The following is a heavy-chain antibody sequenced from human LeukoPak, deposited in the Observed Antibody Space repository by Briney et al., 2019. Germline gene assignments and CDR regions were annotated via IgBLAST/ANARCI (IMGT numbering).Heavy chain of an antibody. J-gene: IGHJ4*02. CDR1: GFSLSTSGVG. D-gene: IGHD3-10*01. Sequence: SSPTLVNPTQTLTLTCTFSGFSLSTSGVGVGWIRQPPGKALEWLALIYWNDGKRYSPSLKSRLTITKDTSKNQVVLTMTNMDPVDTATYYCAHYRRGAAFGYWGQGTLVTVSS. CDR2: IYWNDGK. CDR3: AHYRRGAAFGY. V-gene: IGHV2-5*01.